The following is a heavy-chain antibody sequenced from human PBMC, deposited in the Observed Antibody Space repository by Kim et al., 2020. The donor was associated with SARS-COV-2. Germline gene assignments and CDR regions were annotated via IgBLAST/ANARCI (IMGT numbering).Heavy chain of an antibody. V-gene: IGHV1-18*03. CDR2: ISAYNGNT. CDR3: ARDGPYSVLLWFGELLDY. Sequence: ASVKVSCKASGYTFTSYGISWVRQAPGQGLEWMGWISAYNGNTNYAQKLQGRVTMTTDTSTSTAYMELRSLRSDDMAVYYCARDGPYSVLLWFGELLDYWGQGTLVTVSS. J-gene: IGHJ4*02. D-gene: IGHD3-10*01. CDR1: GYTFTSYG.